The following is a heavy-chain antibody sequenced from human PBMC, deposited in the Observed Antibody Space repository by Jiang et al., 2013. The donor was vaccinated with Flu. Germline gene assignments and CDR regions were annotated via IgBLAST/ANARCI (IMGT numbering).Heavy chain of an antibody. CDR3: ARVKTYCGGDCYPGNWFDP. J-gene: IGHJ5*02. CDR2: ISYSGTT. V-gene: IGHV4-59*01. Sequence: LLKPSETLSLTCTVSNGSIGGYYWSWIRQPPGKGLEWIGYISYSGTTTYNPSLRSRVIISVDMSKNQFSLRLSSVTTADTAIYYCARVKTYCGGDCYPGNWFDPWGQGTLVTVSS. D-gene: IGHD2-21*02. CDR1: NGSIGGYY.